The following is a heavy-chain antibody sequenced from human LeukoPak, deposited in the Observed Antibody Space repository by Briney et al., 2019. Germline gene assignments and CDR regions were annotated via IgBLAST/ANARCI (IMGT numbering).Heavy chain of an antibody. Sequence: GGSLRLSCAASGFTFSSYGMHWVRQAPGKGLERVAFIRYDGSNKYYADSVKGRFTISRDNSKNTLYLQMNSLRAEDTAVHYCAKDQYRHFDYWGQGTLVTVSS. CDR2: IRYDGSNK. CDR3: AKDQYRHFDY. J-gene: IGHJ4*02. CDR1: GFTFSSYG. D-gene: IGHD3-16*02. V-gene: IGHV3-30*02.